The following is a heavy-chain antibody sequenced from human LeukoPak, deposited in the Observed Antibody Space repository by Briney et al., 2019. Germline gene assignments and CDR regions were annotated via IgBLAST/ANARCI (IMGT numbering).Heavy chain of an antibody. V-gene: IGHV3-30*18. J-gene: IGHJ6*04. CDR2: ISYDGSNK. Sequence: GRSLRLSCAASGFTFSSYGMHWVRQAPGKGLEWVAVISYDGSNKYYAGSVKGRFTISRDNSKDTLYLQMNSLRAEDTAVYYCAKRISSVYYYGMDVWGKGTTVTVSS. D-gene: IGHD6-6*01. CDR1: GFTFSSYG. CDR3: AKRISSVYYYGMDV.